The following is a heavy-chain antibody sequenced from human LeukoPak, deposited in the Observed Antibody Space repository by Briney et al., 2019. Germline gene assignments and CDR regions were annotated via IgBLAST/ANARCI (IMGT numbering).Heavy chain of an antibody. CDR3: ARGHSATYGQFDS. CDR1: GGSISTYY. CDR2: IYYSGST. Sequence: SETLSLTCTVSGGSISTYYWSWIRQPPGKGLEWIGYIYYSGSTSYNPSLKSRVTISVDTSKNQFSLKLSSVTAADTAIYYCARGHSATYGQFDSWGQGTRVTVSS. J-gene: IGHJ4*02. V-gene: IGHV4-59*08. D-gene: IGHD1-26*01.